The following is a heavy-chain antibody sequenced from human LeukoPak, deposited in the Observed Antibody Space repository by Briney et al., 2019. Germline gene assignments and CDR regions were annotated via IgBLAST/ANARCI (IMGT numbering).Heavy chain of an antibody. D-gene: IGHD3-10*01. CDR2: ISGSGGST. Sequence: GGSLRRYGAASGFTVSSYAMSWVRQAPGKGLEWVSAISGSGGSTDYADSGKGRFTSSRDNSKNTLYLQMNSLRAEDTAVYYCAKGDGSVSDYWGQGTLVTVSS. CDR1: GFTVSSYA. V-gene: IGHV3-23*01. J-gene: IGHJ4*02. CDR3: AKGDGSVSDY.